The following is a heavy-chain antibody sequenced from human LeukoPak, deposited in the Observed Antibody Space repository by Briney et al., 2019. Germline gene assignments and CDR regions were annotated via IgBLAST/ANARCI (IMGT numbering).Heavy chain of an antibody. D-gene: IGHD6-19*01. CDR3: AMTAVAGTGDY. CDR2: IYSGGST. CDR1: GFTVSSNY. J-gene: IGHJ4*02. V-gene: IGHV3-66*01. Sequence: GGFLRLSCAASGFTVSSNYMSWVRQAPGKGLEWVSVIYSGGSTYYADSVKGRFTISRDNSKNTLYLQMNSLRAEDTAVYYCAMTAVAGTGDYWGQGTLVTVSS.